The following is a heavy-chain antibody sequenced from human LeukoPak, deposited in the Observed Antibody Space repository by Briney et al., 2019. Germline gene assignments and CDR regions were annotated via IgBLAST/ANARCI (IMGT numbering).Heavy chain of an antibody. V-gene: IGHV3-64D*06. CDR3: VKDRWIDY. Sequence: GGSLRLSCSVSGFTFSDYAMHWVRQVSGKGLKYVSSISIDGGSTYYADSVKGRFTISRDNSKNTLYLQMSSLRAEDTALYYCVKDRWIDYWGQGALVTVSS. D-gene: IGHD4-23*01. CDR1: GFTFSDYA. J-gene: IGHJ4*02. CDR2: ISIDGGST.